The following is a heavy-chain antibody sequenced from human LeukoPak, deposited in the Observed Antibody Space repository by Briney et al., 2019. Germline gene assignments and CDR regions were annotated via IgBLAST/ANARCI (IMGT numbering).Heavy chain of an antibody. CDR1: GFTFSDYY. Sequence: PGGSLRLSCAASGFTFSDYYMSWIRQPPGKGLEWVSYISSSSSYTNYADSVKGRFTISRDNAKNSLYLQMNSLRAGDTAVYYCARVRGYGYYYFDYWGQGTLVTVSS. D-gene: IGHD5-18*01. V-gene: IGHV3-11*06. CDR3: ARVRGYGYYYFDY. J-gene: IGHJ4*02. CDR2: ISSSSSYT.